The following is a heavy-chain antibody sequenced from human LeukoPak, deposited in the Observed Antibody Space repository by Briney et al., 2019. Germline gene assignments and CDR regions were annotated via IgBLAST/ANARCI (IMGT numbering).Heavy chain of an antibody. Sequence: GGSLRLSCAASGFTFSTYGIHWVRQAPGKGLEWVAVISYDGSNKYYADSVKGRFTISRYNSKNTLYLQMNSLRAEDTAVYYCAREGWNYDLGRIFYYYFYYMDVWGKGTTVTVSS. D-gene: IGHD1-7*01. V-gene: IGHV3-30-3*01. J-gene: IGHJ6*03. CDR3: AREGWNYDLGRIFYYYFYYMDV. CDR2: ISYDGSNK. CDR1: GFTFSTYG.